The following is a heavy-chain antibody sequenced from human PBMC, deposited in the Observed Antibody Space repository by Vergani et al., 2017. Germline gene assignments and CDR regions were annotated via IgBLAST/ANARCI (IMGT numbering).Heavy chain of an antibody. CDR2: ISGSGDAT. D-gene: IGHD3-22*01. J-gene: IGHJ4*02. V-gene: IGHV3-23*01. CDR3: ASRDTSFYYNY. CDR1: GFIFSSYA. Sequence: EVKVLESGGGLVQSGGSLRLSCAASGFIFSSYAMSWVRQAPGKGLEWVSTISGSGDATHYADSVKGRFSISRDNSKNTLYLQMNSLRVEDTAIYYCASRDTSFYYNYWGQGSLLTVSS.